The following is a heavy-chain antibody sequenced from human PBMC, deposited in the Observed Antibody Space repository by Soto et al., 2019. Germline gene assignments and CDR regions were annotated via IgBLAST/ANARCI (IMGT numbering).Heavy chain of an antibody. CDR2: ISPYNGNT. D-gene: IGHD3-3*01. J-gene: IGHJ4*02. CDR3: ASASGEITIFGVVTIHQPLDY. Sequence: QVQLVQSGAEVKKPGASVKVSCKASGYTFTSYGISWVRQAPEQGVEWMGWISPYNGNTNYAQKLQGRVTMTTDTSTSTAYMELRSLRSDDTAVYYCASASGEITIFGVVTIHQPLDYWGQGTLVTVSS. V-gene: IGHV1-18*01. CDR1: GYTFTSYG.